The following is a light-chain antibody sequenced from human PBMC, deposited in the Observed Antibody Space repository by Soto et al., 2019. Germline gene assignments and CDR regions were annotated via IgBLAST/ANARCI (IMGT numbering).Light chain of an antibody. V-gene: IGKV3-15*01. CDR3: QQYNNWWT. CDR2: GAS. Sequence: IVMTQTPATLSMSPGERATLSCRASQSLNRDLAWYQQKPGQSPRLLIFGASIRATGIPARFSGSGSGTEFTLTIGSLQSEDCAVYYCQQYNNWWTFGQGTKVDI. J-gene: IGKJ1*01. CDR1: QSLNRD.